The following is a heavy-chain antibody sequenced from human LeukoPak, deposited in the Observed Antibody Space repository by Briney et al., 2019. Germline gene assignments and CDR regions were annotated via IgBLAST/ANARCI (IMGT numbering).Heavy chain of an antibody. CDR1: GLTFDDYA. J-gene: IGHJ6*02. V-gene: IGHV3-9*01. CDR3: AKDLGRRSHYIGMDV. Sequence: PGGSLRLSCAASGLTFDDYALHWVRLPPGKGLEWVSGINWNSGSIGYADSLKGRFAISRDNAKNSLYLQINSLRAEDTALYYCAKDLGRRSHYIGMDVWGQGTTVTVSS. CDR2: INWNSGSI.